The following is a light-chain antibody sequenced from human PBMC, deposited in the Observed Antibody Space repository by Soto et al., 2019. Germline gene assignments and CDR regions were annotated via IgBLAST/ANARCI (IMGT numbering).Light chain of an antibody. CDR1: QGISNY. Sequence: DIQMTQSPSSLSASVGDRVTITCQASQGISNYLNWYQQKPGKAPKLLIYDASNLETGVPSRFSGSGSGTDFTFTISSLQPEDIATYYSQQYDNLPLTFGGGTKMDIK. CDR3: QQYDNLPLT. CDR2: DAS. V-gene: IGKV1-33*01. J-gene: IGKJ4*01.